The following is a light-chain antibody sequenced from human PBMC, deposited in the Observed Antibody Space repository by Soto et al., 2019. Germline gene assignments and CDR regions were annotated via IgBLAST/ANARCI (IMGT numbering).Light chain of an antibody. CDR1: QNVGNN. CDR2: GAP. Sequence: EIVMTQSPATLSVSPGERATLSCRASQNVGNNLVWYQQKPGQAPRLLIYGAPTRAAGIPDRFSGSGSGTEFTLTISGLQSDDFATYYCQQSFGAPRTFGQGTKVDIK. V-gene: IGKV3-15*01. CDR3: QQSFGAPRT. J-gene: IGKJ1*01.